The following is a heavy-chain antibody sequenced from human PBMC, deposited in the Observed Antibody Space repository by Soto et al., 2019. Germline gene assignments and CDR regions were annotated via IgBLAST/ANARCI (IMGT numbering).Heavy chain of an antibody. J-gene: IGHJ6*04. V-gene: IGHV3-7*01. Sequence: GGSLRLSCVVSGFTFSSYWMSWVRQAPGKGLEWVANIKQDGSEKYYVDSVKGRFTISRDNAENSLYLQMNSLRAEDTAVYYCARGRQQLRSLWRPIHHYAFLAVWGKGTTVTVSS. CDR3: ARGRQQLRSLWRPIHHYAFLAV. D-gene: IGHD6-13*01. CDR2: IKQDGSEK. CDR1: GFTFSSYW.